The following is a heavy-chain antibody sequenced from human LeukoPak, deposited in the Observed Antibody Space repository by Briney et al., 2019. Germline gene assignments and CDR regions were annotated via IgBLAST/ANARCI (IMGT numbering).Heavy chain of an antibody. CDR1: GGSISSYY. Sequence: SETLSLTCTVSGGSISSYYWSWIRQPAGKGLEWIGRIYTSGSTNYNPSLKSRVTMSVDTSKNQFSLKLSSVTAADTAVYYCARAPPYYYYDSSGYPPWGQGTLATVSS. J-gene: IGHJ5*02. D-gene: IGHD3-22*01. V-gene: IGHV4-4*07. CDR3: ARAPPYYYYDSSGYPP. CDR2: IYTSGST.